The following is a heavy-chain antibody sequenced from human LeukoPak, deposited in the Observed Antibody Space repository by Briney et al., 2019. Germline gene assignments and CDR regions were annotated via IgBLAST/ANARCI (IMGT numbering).Heavy chain of an antibody. CDR2: VHHSGST. CDR1: GESFSGYY. J-gene: IGHJ4*02. CDR3: ARAPGPYTSSWQFDY. D-gene: IGHD6-13*01. V-gene: IGHV4-34*01. Sequence: PSETLSLTCAVYGESFSGYYWNWIRQPPGKGLEWIGEVHHSGSTKYNPSLKSRVTISVDASKNQFSLKLTSVTAADTAVYHCARAPGPYTSSWQFDYWGQGTLVTVSS.